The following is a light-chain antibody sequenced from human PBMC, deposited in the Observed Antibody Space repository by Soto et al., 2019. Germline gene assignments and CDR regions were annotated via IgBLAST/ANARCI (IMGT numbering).Light chain of an antibody. Sequence: QSVLTQPASMSGSPGQSVTISCAGTSSDIGAYNYVSWYQHHPGKAPKLIIYDVNRRPSGVSHRFSASKFGNTASLTISGLQAEDEAHYYCCTYAGSSFYVFGTGTKVTVL. CDR2: DVN. CDR3: CTYAGSSFYV. V-gene: IGLV2-14*01. J-gene: IGLJ1*01. CDR1: SSDIGAYNY.